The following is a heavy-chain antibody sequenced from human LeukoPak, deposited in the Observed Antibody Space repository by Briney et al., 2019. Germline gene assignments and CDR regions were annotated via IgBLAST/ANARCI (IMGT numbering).Heavy chain of an antibody. CDR1: GYTFTSYY. CDR2: INPIVGST. V-gene: IGHV1-46*01. CDR3: ARDQDIVVVPAAIGFDY. J-gene: IGHJ4*02. D-gene: IGHD2-2*02. Sequence: ASVKVSCKASGYTFTSYYMHWVRQAPRQGMEWMGIINPIVGSTTTAQKFQGRVTMTRDMSTRTSYMELSSLRSEDTAVYYCARDQDIVVVPAAIGFDYWGQGTLVTVSS.